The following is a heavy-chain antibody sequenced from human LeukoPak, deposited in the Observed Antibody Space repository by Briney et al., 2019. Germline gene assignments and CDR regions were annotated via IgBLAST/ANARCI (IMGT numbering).Heavy chain of an antibody. CDR1: GGTFSSYA. CDR3: ARLVTGYSSGWPEPFDY. D-gene: IGHD6-19*01. CDR2: IIPIFGTA. J-gene: IGHJ4*02. V-gene: IGHV1-69*13. Sequence: ASVQFSCEASGGTFSSYAISWVRQAPGQGLEWMGGIIPIFGTANYAQKFQGRVTITADESTSTAYMELSSLRSEDTAVYYCARLVTGYSSGWPEPFDYWGQGTLVTVSS.